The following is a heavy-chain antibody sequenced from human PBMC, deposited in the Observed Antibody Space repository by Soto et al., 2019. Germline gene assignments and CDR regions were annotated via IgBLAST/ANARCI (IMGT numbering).Heavy chain of an antibody. D-gene: IGHD4-17*01. CDR2: VVPFFGSS. CDR3: ATVDYDARGYFQH. CDR1: GGTFNNFA. J-gene: IGHJ1*01. V-gene: IGHV1-69*01. Sequence: QVQLVQSGAEVKKPGSSLKVSCKASGGTFNNFAVYWVRQAPGQGLEWMGRVVPFFGSSTYAEKFEDRVSMIVDESTATAYLDLRSLTSEDTAVYYCATVDYDARGYFQHWGQGTLITVS.